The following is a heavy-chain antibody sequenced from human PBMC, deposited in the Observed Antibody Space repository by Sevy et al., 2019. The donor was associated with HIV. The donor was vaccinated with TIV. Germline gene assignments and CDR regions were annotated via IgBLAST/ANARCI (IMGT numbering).Heavy chain of an antibody. CDR2: IYYSGST. CDR1: GGSISSGDYY. Sequence: SETLSLTCTVSGGSISSGDYYWSWIRQPPGKGLEWIGYIYYSGSTYYNPSLKSRVTISVDTSKSQFSLKLSSVTAADTAVYYCARVLVVAPNAGGFDYWGQGTLVTVSS. J-gene: IGHJ4*02. V-gene: IGHV4-30-4*01. CDR3: ARVLVVAPNAGGFDY. D-gene: IGHD2-15*01.